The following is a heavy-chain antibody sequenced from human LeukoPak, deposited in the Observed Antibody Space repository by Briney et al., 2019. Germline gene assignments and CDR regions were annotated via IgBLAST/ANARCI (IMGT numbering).Heavy chain of an antibody. Sequence: SETLSLTCAVYGASFSDRYWTWIRQPPGKGLEWIGEIDQSRSTKCNPSLRGRVTISLDTSKNQFSLDLTSVTAADTAIYYCAASSQLGSYNWFDPWGQGTPVTVSS. CDR3: AASSQLGSYNWFDP. D-gene: IGHD1-1*01. CDR1: GASFSDRY. J-gene: IGHJ5*02. CDR2: IDQSRST. V-gene: IGHV4-34*01.